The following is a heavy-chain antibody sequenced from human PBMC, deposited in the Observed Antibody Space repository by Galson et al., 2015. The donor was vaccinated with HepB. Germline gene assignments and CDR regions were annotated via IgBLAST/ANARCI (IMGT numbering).Heavy chain of an antibody. J-gene: IGHJ2*01. Sequence: SLRLSCAASGFTFSSYAMSWVRQAPGKGLEWVSVISASGGSTDYADSVKGRFTISRDNSKNTLYLQMNSLRAEDTAVYYCTKVRDADWYFDLWGRGTLVTVSS. CDR1: GFTFSSYA. CDR2: ISASGGST. CDR3: TKVRDADWYFDL. V-gene: IGHV3-23*01.